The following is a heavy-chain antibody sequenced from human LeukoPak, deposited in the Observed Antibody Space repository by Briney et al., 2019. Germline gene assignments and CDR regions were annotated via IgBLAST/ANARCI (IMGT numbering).Heavy chain of an antibody. D-gene: IGHD1-26*01. V-gene: IGHV4-4*07. CDR3: ARDRGPSGSYYDAFDI. Sequence: PSETLSLTXTVSGGSISGYYWSWIWQPAGKGLEWIGRIYTSGSTNYNPSLKSRVTMSVDTSKNQFSLKLSSVTAADTAVYYCARDRGPSGSYYDAFDIWGQGTMVTVSS. J-gene: IGHJ3*02. CDR2: IYTSGST. CDR1: GGSISGYY.